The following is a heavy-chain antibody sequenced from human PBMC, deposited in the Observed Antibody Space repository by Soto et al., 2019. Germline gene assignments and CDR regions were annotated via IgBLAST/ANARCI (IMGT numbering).Heavy chain of an antibody. J-gene: IGHJ6*03. D-gene: IGHD4-17*01. V-gene: IGHV4-59*12. CDR3: ARGSIYGDLRIGDYYYYYYMDV. Sequence: PSETLSLTCTVSGGSISSYYWSWIRQPPGKGLEWIGYIYYSGSTNYNPSLKSRVTISVDTSKNQFSLKLSSVTAADTAVYYCARGSIYGDLRIGDYYYYYYMDVWGKGTTVTVSS. CDR2: IYYSGST. CDR1: GGSISSYY.